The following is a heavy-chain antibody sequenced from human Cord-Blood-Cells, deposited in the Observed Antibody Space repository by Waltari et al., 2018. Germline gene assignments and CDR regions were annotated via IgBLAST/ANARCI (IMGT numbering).Heavy chain of an antibody. D-gene: IGHD3-16*02. Sequence: QVQLVESGGGVVQPGRSLRLSCAASGFTFRSYGMPWVRQAPGKGLEWVAVISYDGSNKYYADSVKGRFTISRDNSKNTLYLQMNSLRAEDTAVYYCAKDLGDYIWGSYRQTPDYWGQGTLVTVSS. CDR3: AKDLGDYIWGSYRQTPDY. V-gene: IGHV3-30*18. J-gene: IGHJ4*02. CDR2: ISYDGSNK. CDR1: GFTFRSYG.